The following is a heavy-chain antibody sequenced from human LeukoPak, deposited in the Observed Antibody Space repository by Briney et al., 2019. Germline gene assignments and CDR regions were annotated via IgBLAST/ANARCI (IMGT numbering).Heavy chain of an antibody. CDR3: ARRYSSTDAFDI. CDR1: GYTFTSYY. V-gene: IGHV1-46*01. Sequence: ASVKVSCKASGYTFTSYYMHWVRQAPGQGLEWMGIINPSGGSTSYAQKFQGRGTMTRDTSTRTVYMELSSLRSEYTAVYYCARRYSSTDAFDIWGQGTMVTVSS. J-gene: IGHJ3*02. D-gene: IGHD6-13*01. CDR2: INPSGGST.